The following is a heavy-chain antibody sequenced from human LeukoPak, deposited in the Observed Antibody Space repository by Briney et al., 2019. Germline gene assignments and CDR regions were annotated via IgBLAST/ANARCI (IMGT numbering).Heavy chain of an antibody. J-gene: IGHJ6*03. CDR2: IKPDGSEI. Sequence: GGSLRLSCAASGFTFSSYWMSWVRQAPEKGLEWVAKIKPDGSEIYHVDSVQGRFTISRDNAKNSLYLQMNSLRAEDTAVYYCARVHCSSTSCAAYYYYMDVWGKGTTVTVSS. CDR1: GFTFSSYW. V-gene: IGHV3-7*01. CDR3: ARVHCSSTSCAAYYYYMDV. D-gene: IGHD2-2*01.